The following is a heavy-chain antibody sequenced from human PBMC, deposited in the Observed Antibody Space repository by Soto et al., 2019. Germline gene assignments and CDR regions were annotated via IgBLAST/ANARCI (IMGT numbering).Heavy chain of an antibody. Sequence: GGSLRLSCAAYGFTFSSYGMHRVRQATGKGLGWVAVISNDGSTKYYADSVKGRFTISRDNSKNTLYLQMNSLRAEATAVYYCAGKGSDRLEPDYWGQGTLVTVAS. D-gene: IGHD1-1*01. CDR1: GFTFSSYG. CDR2: ISNDGSTK. V-gene: IGHV3-30*03. J-gene: IGHJ4*02. CDR3: AGKGSDRLEPDY.